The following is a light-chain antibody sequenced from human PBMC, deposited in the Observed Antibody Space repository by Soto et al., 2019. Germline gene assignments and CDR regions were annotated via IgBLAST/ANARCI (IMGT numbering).Light chain of an antibody. CDR1: SSDVGNHKY. Sequence: QSVLTQPASVSGSPGQSITISCTGTSSDVGNHKYVSWYQQHPGKAPKLMIYEVSNRPSGVSNRFSGSKSGNTASLTISGLQAEDETDYYCSSYVSSRTYVFGTGTKVTVL. J-gene: IGLJ1*01. CDR3: SSYVSSRTYV. V-gene: IGLV2-14*01. CDR2: EVS.